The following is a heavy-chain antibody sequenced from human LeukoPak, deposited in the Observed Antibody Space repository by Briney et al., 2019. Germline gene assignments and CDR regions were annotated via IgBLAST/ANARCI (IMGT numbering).Heavy chain of an antibody. CDR1: GGSISSGGYY. V-gene: IGHV4-39*07. Sequence: SETLSLTCTVSGGSISSGGYYWGWIRQPPGKGLEWIGSIYYSGSTYYNPSLKSRVTISVDTSKNQFSLKLSSVTAADTAVYYCARDGGYCSSTSCQWGQGTLVTVSS. D-gene: IGHD2-2*03. J-gene: IGHJ4*02. CDR3: ARDGGYCSSTSCQ. CDR2: IYYSGST.